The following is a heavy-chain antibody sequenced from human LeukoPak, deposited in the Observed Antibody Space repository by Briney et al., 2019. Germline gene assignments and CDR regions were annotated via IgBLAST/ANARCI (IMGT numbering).Heavy chain of an antibody. D-gene: IGHD2-21*02. J-gene: IGHJ1*01. CDR3: ARAASCGGDCSSSYLQH. CDR2: INTDGSST. CDR1: GFTFSSHW. V-gene: IGHV3-74*01. Sequence: GGSLRLSCAASGFTFSSHWMHCVRQAPGKGLGWVSRINTDGSSTSYADSVKGRFNISRDNAKNTLYLQMSSLRAEDMAVYYCARAASCGGDCSSSYLQHWGQGTLVTVSS.